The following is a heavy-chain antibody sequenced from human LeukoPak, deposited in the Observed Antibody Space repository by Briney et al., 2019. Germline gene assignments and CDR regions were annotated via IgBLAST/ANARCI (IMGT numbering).Heavy chain of an antibody. CDR3: ARLGAYCCGDCYSAYYYYMDV. V-gene: IGHV4-34*01. Sequence: PSETLSLTCAVYGGSFSGYYWSWIRQPPGKGLEWIGEINHSGSTNYNPSLKSRVTISVDTSKNQFSLKLSSVTAADTAVYYCARLGAYCCGDCYSAYYYYMDVWGKGTTVTISS. D-gene: IGHD2-21*02. CDR1: GGSFSGYY. J-gene: IGHJ6*03. CDR2: INHSGST.